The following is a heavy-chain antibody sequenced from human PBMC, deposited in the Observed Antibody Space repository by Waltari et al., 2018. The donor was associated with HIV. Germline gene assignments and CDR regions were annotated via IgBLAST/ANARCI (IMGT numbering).Heavy chain of an antibody. CDR3: GRPPQRPSNFYGIDI. Sequence: QVQLVQSGAEVREPGASVKVSCEASGYTLTNYDIHWVRQATGQGLEWMGWMNPNNGNTNYAQKFQGRVTMTSNIPTNTAYMELSSLGSEDTAIYYCGRPPQRPSNFYGIDIWGQGTTVTVSS. J-gene: IGHJ6*02. CDR2: MNPNNGNT. V-gene: IGHV1-8*01. CDR1: GYTLTNYD.